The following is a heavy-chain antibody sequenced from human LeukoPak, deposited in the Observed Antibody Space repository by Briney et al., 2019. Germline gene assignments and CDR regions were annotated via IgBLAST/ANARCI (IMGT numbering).Heavy chain of an antibody. CDR3: ARDRKNDIFDY. Sequence: GGSLRLSCAVSGFTFSTFSMNWVRQTPGKRLEWVSYIGDSGGSIYYADSVKGRFTISRDNAKNSLYLQMNSLRAEDTAVYYCARDRKNDIFDYWGQGTLVTVSS. V-gene: IGHV3-21*05. CDR1: GFTFSTFS. D-gene: IGHD2-15*01. J-gene: IGHJ4*02. CDR2: IGDSGGSI.